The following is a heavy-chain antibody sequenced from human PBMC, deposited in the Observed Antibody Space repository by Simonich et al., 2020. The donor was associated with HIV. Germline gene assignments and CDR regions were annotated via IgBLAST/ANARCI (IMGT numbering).Heavy chain of an antibody. CDR2: ISWNSGSI. CDR3: AKDKGAYYGSGSPVY. CDR1: GFTFDDYA. V-gene: IGHV3-9*01. J-gene: IGHJ4*02. Sequence: EVQLVESGGGLVQPGRSLRLSCAASGFTFDDYAMHWVRQAPGKGLWWVSGISWNSGSIGYAESVKGRFTISRDNAKNSLYLQMNSLRAEDTALYYCAKDKGAYYGSGSPVYWGQGTLVTVSS. D-gene: IGHD3-10*01.